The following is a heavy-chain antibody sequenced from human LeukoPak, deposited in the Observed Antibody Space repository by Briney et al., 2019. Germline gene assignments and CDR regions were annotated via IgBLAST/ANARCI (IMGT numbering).Heavy chain of an antibody. CDR1: GFRFSGHW. CDR3: VRDETLWTLDW. CDR2: INERGTDS. D-gene: IGHD1-1*01. V-gene: IGHV3-74*03. J-gene: IGHJ4*02. Sequence: RGSLRLSCTASGFRFSGHWIHWVRQPPGMGLVWVSRINERGTDSMYAESVKGRFTISRDNAKNTVYLQMNSLRAEDTAVYYCVRDETLWTLDWWGQGTLVSVSS.